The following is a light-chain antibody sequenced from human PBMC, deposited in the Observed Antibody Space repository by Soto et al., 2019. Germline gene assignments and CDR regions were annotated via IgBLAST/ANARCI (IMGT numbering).Light chain of an antibody. CDR2: DAS. CDR3: QQYNSYSLYT. CDR1: QSISSW. J-gene: IGKJ2*01. Sequence: DIQMTQSPSTLSASVGDRVTITCRASQSISSWLAWYQQKPGKAPKLLIYDASSLESGGPSRFSGSGSGTEVTLTSSSLQPDDFATYYCQQYNSYSLYTLGQGTKLEIK. V-gene: IGKV1-5*01.